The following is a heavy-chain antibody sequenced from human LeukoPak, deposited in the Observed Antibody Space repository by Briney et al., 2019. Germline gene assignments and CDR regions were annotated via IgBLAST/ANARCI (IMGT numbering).Heavy chain of an antibody. CDR3: AKDSEPTYGDYQGYFDY. CDR1: GFTFSSYG. CDR2: ISGSGGST. D-gene: IGHD4-17*01. V-gene: IGHV3-23*01. Sequence: GGSLRLSCAASGFTFSSYGMNWVRQAPGKGLEWVSSISGSGGSTYYADSVKGRFTISRDNSKNTVYLQMNSLRAEDTAVYYCAKDSEPTYGDYQGYFDYWGQGTLVTVSP. J-gene: IGHJ4*02.